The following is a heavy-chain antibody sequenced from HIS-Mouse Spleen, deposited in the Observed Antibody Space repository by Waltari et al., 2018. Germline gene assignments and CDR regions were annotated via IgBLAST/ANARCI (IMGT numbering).Heavy chain of an antibody. Sequence: QVQLVESGGGVVQPGRSLRLSCAASGFTFSSHGMQWVRQAPGKGLEWVAVISYDGSNKYYADSVKGRFTISRDNSKNTLYLQMNSLRAEDTAVYYCAKASSGWLDYWGQGTLVTVSS. CDR3: AKASSGWLDY. D-gene: IGHD6-19*01. CDR1: GFTFSSHG. V-gene: IGHV3-30*18. CDR2: ISYDGSNK. J-gene: IGHJ4*02.